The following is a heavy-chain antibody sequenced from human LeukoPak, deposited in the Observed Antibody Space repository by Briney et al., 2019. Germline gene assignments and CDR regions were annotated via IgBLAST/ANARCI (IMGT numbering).Heavy chain of an antibody. CDR1: GFTFSSYA. V-gene: IGHV3-30-3*01. Sequence: GGSLRLSCAASGFTFSSYAIHWVRQAPGKGLEWVAVISYDGSNKYYVDSVKGRFTISRDNSKNTLYLQMNNLRAEDTAVYYCARADLGSCSGGSCYGHYWGQGTLVTVSS. J-gene: IGHJ4*02. CDR2: ISYDGSNK. D-gene: IGHD2-15*01. CDR3: ARADLGSCSGGSCYGHY.